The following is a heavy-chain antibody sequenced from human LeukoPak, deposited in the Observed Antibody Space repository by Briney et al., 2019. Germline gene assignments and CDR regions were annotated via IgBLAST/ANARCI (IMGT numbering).Heavy chain of an antibody. CDR2: INPDGSST. Sequence: RGSLRLSCAASGFTFSTYGMHWVRRAPRKGLVWVSLINPDGSSTVYADSVKGRFTISRDNAKNTLYLHMNSLRDEDTAVYYCARHPQLDYWGQGTLVTVSS. CDR1: GFTFSTYG. V-gene: IGHV3-74*01. J-gene: IGHJ4*01. CDR3: ARHPQLDY.